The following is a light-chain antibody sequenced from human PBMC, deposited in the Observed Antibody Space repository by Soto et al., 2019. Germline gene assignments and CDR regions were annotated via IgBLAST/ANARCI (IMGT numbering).Light chain of an antibody. CDR2: GAS. CDR3: QKYDSAPLT. J-gene: IGKJ1*01. V-gene: IGKV1-27*01. Sequence: DIQMTQSPSSLSASVGDRVTITCRASQGISNNLAWYQQKPGNVPKLLIYGASTLQSGVPSRFSGSGSGTDFTLAISSLQPEDVATYYCQKYDSAPLTFGQGTKVEFK. CDR1: QGISNN.